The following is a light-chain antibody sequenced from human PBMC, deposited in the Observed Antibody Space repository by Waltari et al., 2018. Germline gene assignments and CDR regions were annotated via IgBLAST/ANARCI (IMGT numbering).Light chain of an antibody. Sequence: QSALTQPPSASGSPGQSVTISCTGTSSDVGGYNYVSWYQQHPGKAPKLIIFEINKRTSGVPDRFSGSKSGNTASLTVSGLQAEDEADYYCSSYAGNNIVIFGGGTKLTVL. CDR2: EIN. J-gene: IGLJ2*01. CDR1: SSDVGGYNY. V-gene: IGLV2-8*01. CDR3: SSYAGNNIVI.